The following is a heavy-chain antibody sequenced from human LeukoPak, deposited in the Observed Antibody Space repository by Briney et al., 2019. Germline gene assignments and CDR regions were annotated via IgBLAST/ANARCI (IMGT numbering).Heavy chain of an antibody. Sequence: GGSLRLSCAASGFTFSSYSMNWVRQAPGKGLEWVSGISGSGGRTYYADSVKGRFTISRDNSKNTLYLQMNSLRAEDTAVYYCAKESAGNAFDIWGQGTMVTVSS. J-gene: IGHJ3*02. CDR1: GFTFSSYS. D-gene: IGHD6-13*01. V-gene: IGHV3-23*01. CDR3: AKESAGNAFDI. CDR2: ISGSGGRT.